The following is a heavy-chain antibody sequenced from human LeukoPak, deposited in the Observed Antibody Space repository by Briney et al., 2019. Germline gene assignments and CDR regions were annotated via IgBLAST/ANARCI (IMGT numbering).Heavy chain of an antibody. J-gene: IGHJ6*02. CDR3: ARGSNSGYDYNYYYGMDV. CDR1: GYTFTDYY. CDR2: INPSGGST. Sequence: ASVKVSCKASGYTFTDYYMHWVRQAPGQGLEWMGIINPSGGSTSYAQKFQGRVTMTRDTSTSTVYMELSSLRSEDTAVYYCARGSNSGYDYNYYYGMDVWGQGTTVTVSS. D-gene: IGHD5-12*01. V-gene: IGHV1-46*01.